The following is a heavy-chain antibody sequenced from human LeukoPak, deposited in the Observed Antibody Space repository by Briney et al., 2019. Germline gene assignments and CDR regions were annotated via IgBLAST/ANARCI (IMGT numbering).Heavy chain of an antibody. D-gene: IGHD3-10*01. J-gene: IGHJ4*02. CDR2: IRYDGSKT. CDR1: GFTFSNNG. Sequence: GGSLRLSCAASGFTFSNNGMHWVRQAPGKGLEWVAYIRYDGSKTDYAGSVKGRFTISRDNSKNTLYLQMNSLRAEDTAVYYCAKCPYGYINYWGQGTLVTVSS. CDR3: AKCPYGYINY. V-gene: IGHV3-30*02.